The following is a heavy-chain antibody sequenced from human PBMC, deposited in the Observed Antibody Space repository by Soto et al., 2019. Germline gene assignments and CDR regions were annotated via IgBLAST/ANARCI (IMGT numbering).Heavy chain of an antibody. J-gene: IGHJ4*02. CDR1: GYNFNAYW. CDR3: ARQAYHDCSGYYSDY. D-gene: IGHD3-22*01. V-gene: IGHV5-51*01. Sequence: GESLKISCKGSGYNFNAYWIAWVRQMPGKGLEWMGIIYPGDSDTRYSPSFQGQVDISAHKSISTACLQWSSLKASDTALYYCARQAYHDCSGYYSDYWGQGTLVTVS. CDR2: IYPGDSDT.